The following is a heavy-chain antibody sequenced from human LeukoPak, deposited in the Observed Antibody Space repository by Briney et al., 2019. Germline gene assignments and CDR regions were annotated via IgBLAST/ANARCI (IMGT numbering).Heavy chain of an antibody. V-gene: IGHV4-39*01. Sequence: PSETLSLTCTVSGGSISSSYYYWGWIRQPPGKGLEWIGSIYYSGSTYYNPSHKSRVTISVDTSKNQFSLKLRSVTAADTAVYYCARTTGRYLQFDPWGQGTLVTVSS. CDR3: ARTTGRYLQFDP. D-gene: IGHD3-9*01. J-gene: IGHJ5*02. CDR1: GGSISSSYYY. CDR2: IYYSGST.